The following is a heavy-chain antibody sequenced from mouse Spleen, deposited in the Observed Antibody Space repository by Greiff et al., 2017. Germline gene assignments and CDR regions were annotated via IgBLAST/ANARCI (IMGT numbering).Heavy chain of an antibody. CDR3: ASTTAVDAMDY. CDR2: IDPANGNT. V-gene: IGHV14-3*02. D-gene: IGHD1-2*01. J-gene: IGHJ4*01. Sequence: EVKVVESGAELVKPGASVKLSCTASGFNIKDTYMHWVKQRPEQGLEWIGRIDPANGNTKYDPKFQGKATITADTSSNTAYLQLSSLTSEDTAVYYCASTTAVDAMDYWGQGTSVTVSS. CDR1: GFNIKDTY.